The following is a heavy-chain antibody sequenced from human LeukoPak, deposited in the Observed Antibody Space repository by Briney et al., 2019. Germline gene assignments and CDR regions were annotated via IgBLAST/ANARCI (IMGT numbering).Heavy chain of an antibody. CDR3: ARYGDSSTSYNWFDP. V-gene: IGHV1-69*05. CDR1: GYTFTSYG. CDR2: IIPIFGTA. Sequence: ASVKVSCKASGYTFTSYGISWVRQAPGQGLEWMGGIIPIFGTANYAQKFQGRVTITTDESTSTAYMELSSLRSEDTAVYYCARYGDSSTSYNWFDPWGQGTLVTVSS. D-gene: IGHD2-2*01. J-gene: IGHJ5*02.